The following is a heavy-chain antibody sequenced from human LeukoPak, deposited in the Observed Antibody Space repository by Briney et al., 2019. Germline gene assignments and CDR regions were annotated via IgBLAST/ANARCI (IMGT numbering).Heavy chain of an antibody. J-gene: IGHJ4*02. CDR2: ISAYNGNT. CDR3: ARDGPKRYSSSSRGYFDY. Sequence: GASVKVSCKASGGTFSSYAISWVRQAPGQGLEWMGWISAYNGNTNYAQKLQGRVTMTTDTSTSTAYMELRSLRSDDTAVYYCARDGPKRYSSSSRGYFDYWGQGTLVTVSS. V-gene: IGHV1-18*01. CDR1: GGTFSSYA. D-gene: IGHD6-6*01.